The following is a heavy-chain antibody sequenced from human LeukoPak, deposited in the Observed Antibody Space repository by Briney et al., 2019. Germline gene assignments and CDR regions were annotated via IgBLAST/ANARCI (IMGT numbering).Heavy chain of an antibody. J-gene: IGHJ4*02. V-gene: IGHV4-39*01. CDR3: ARRASSYSGYYDN. CDR1: GGSISSTNYY. CDR2: IYYSGST. D-gene: IGHD3-22*01. Sequence: SETLSLTCIVSGGSISSTNYYWGWIRQPPGKGLEWIGNIYYSGSTYYNPSLKTRVTMSVDTSKKQFSLKLSTVTAADTAVYYCARRASSYSGYYDNWGQGTLVTVSS.